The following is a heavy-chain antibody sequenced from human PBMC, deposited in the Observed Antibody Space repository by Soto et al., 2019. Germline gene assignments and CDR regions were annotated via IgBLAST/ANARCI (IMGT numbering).Heavy chain of an antibody. V-gene: IGHV5-51*01. Sequence: GESLKISCKGSGYSFTSYWIGWVRQMPGKGLEWMGIIYPGDSDTRYSPSFQGQVTISADKSISTAYLQWSSLKASDTAMYYCARLGLMGNPNSSDAFDIWGQGTMVTVSS. J-gene: IGHJ3*02. CDR1: GYSFTSYW. CDR3: ARLGLMGNPNSSDAFDI. CDR2: IYPGDSDT. D-gene: IGHD7-27*01.